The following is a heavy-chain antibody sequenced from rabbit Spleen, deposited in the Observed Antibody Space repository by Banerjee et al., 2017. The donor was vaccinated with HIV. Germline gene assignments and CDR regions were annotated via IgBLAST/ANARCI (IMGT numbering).Heavy chain of an antibody. D-gene: IGHD2-1*01. V-gene: IGHV1S40*01. CDR1: GFSFSSSYY. J-gene: IGHJ4*01. Sequence: QSLEESGGDLVKPGASLTLTCTASGFSFSSSYYMCWVRQAPGKGLEWIACIYTGSGGSPYYASWAKGRFTISKTSSTTVTLQMTSLTAADTATYFCARGSAAMTMVITGFYFNLWGPGTLVTVS. CDR2: IYTGSGGSP. CDR3: ARGSAAMTMVITGFYFNL.